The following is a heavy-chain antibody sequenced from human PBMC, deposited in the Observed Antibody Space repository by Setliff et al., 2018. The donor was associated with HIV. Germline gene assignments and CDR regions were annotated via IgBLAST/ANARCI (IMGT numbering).Heavy chain of an antibody. D-gene: IGHD3-10*01. V-gene: IGHV5-51*01. CDR2: IYPGDSDT. Sequence: PRESLKISCKGSGYSFTNYWIAWVRQMPGKGLEWMGIIYPGDSDTRYSPSFQGQVTISADKSISIAYLQWSSLKASDTAKYYCARGEVAGFGEFHAFDIWGHGTMVTVS. J-gene: IGHJ3*02. CDR1: GYSFTNYW. CDR3: ARGEVAGFGEFHAFDI.